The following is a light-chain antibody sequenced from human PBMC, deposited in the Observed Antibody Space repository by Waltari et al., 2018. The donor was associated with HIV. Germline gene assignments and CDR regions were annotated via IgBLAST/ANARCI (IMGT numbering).Light chain of an antibody. CDR2: EVN. CDR1: SSDVGAYNY. CDR3: SSYAGSAVV. J-gene: IGLJ2*01. Sequence: QSALTQPPSASGSRGQSVTISCTGTSSDVGAYNYVSWYQQYPGMAPKLIIYEVNKRPSGVPDRFSGSKSGNTASLTVSGLQAEDEADFYCSSYAGSAVVFGRGTKLTVL. V-gene: IGLV2-8*01.